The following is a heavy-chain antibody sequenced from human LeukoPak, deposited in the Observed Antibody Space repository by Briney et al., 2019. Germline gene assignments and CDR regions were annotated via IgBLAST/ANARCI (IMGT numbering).Heavy chain of an antibody. J-gene: IGHJ4*02. CDR2: MSGSGGFT. D-gene: IGHD3-10*01. V-gene: IGHV3-23*01. CDR1: GFTFSTYV. Sequence: PGGSLRLSCAASGFTFSTYVMSWVRQAPGKGLEWVSGMSGSGGFTYYTDSVKGRFTISRDNSKNTLYLQMNNLRAEDTAVYYCAKAGGLLWFGELLYWGQGTLVTVSS. CDR3: AKAGGLLWFGELLY.